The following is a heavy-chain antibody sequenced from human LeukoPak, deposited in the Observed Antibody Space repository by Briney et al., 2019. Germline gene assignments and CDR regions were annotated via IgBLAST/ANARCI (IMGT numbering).Heavy chain of an antibody. J-gene: IGHJ5*02. CDR1: GGSISSFY. D-gene: IGHD6-13*01. V-gene: IGHV4-59*01. CDR3: ARVVSSSWYLHWFDP. CDR2: IYYTGST. Sequence: SETLSLTCTVSGGSISSFYWSWIRQPPGKGLEWIGYIYYTGSTNYNSSLKSRVTIPVDTSKNQFSLKLNSVTAADTAVYYCARVVSSSWYLHWFDPWGQGTLVTVSS.